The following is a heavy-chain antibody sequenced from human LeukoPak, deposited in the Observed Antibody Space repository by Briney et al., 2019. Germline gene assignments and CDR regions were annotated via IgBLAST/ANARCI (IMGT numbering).Heavy chain of an antibody. V-gene: IGHV1-69*05. D-gene: IGHD1-26*01. Sequence: ASVKVSXKASGGTFSSYAISWVRQAPGQRLEWMGRIIPIFGAANYAQKFQGRVTITTDESTSTAYMELSSLRSEDTAVYYCASSGSYSNYFDYWGQGTLVTVSS. CDR1: GGTFSSYA. CDR3: ASSGSYSNYFDY. J-gene: IGHJ4*02. CDR2: IIPIFGAA.